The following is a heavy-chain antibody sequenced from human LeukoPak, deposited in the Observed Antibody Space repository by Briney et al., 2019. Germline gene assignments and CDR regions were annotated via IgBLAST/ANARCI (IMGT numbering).Heavy chain of an antibody. V-gene: IGHV4-34*01. CDR3: ATSRVGSSRIKFQH. D-gene: IGHD1-14*01. J-gene: IGHJ1*01. Sequence: SETLSLTCAVYGGSFSGYYWSWIRQPPGKGLEWIGEINHSGSTNYNPSLKSRVTISVDTSKNQFSLKLGSVTAADTAVYYCATSRVGSSRIKFQHWGQGTLVTVSS. CDR2: INHSGST. CDR1: GGSFSGYY.